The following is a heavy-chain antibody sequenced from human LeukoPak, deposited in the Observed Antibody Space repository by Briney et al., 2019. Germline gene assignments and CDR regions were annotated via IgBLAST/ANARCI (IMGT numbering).Heavy chain of an antibody. D-gene: IGHD1-26*01. Sequence: GGSLRLSCAASAFTFNTYWMHWVRQAPGRGLEWVSRIIGDESSTNYADSVKGRFTISRDNAKDTLYLHMNSLTAEDTAVYYCARGAKWAYYFDYWGQGTLVTVSS. CDR2: IIGDESST. J-gene: IGHJ4*02. V-gene: IGHV3-74*01. CDR3: ARGAKWAYYFDY. CDR1: AFTFNTYW.